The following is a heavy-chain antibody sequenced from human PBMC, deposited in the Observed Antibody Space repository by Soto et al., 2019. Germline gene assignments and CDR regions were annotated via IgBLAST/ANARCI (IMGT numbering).Heavy chain of an antibody. V-gene: IGHV4-59*08. CDR3: ARRHGPGFDY. CDR2: IYYSGST. CDR1: GGSISSYY. Sequence: SETLSLTCTVSGGSISSYYWSWIRQPPGKGLEWIGYIYYSGSTNYNPSLKSRVTISVDTSKNQFSLKLSPVTAADTAVYYCARRHGPGFDYWGQGTLVTVSS. J-gene: IGHJ4*02.